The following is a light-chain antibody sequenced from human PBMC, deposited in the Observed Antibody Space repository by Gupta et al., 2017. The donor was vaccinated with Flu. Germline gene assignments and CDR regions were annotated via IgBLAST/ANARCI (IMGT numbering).Light chain of an antibody. CDR3: RQTDSKPLLT. CDR1: QSIRNY. J-gene: IGKJ1*01. CDR2: RAS. Sequence: SSLYASVGDRVTITCRASQSIRNYLNWYKKKPGEAPKLLVYRASSWQSGVPSRFSGSGSGTDLTLTISSRQPEDCASYFCRQTDSKPLLTFGHGTKVDIK. V-gene: IGKV1-39*01.